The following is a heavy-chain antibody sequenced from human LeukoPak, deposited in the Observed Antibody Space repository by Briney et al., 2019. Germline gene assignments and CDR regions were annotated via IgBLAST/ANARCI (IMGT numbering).Heavy chain of an antibody. J-gene: IGHJ4*02. CDR3: ARGRAVQPRGYFDS. Sequence: GGSLRLSCVGSGFIFSDHTMDWVRQAPGRGLEWVGRSTDRPNGYTTEYAASVKGRFTISRDVSKSSLYLQMDSLTTEDTAVYYCARGRAVQPRGYFDSWGQGTLVTVSS. CDR1: GFIFSDHT. D-gene: IGHD2-2*01. V-gene: IGHV3-72*01. CDR2: STDRPNGYTT.